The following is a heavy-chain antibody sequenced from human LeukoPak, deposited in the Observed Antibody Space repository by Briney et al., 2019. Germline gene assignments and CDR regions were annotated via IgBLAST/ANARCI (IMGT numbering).Heavy chain of an antibody. V-gene: IGHV4-39*07. CDR1: GGSISSNNYY. CDR2: IYYSGST. Sequence: SETLSLTCTVSGGSISSNNYYWGWIRQSPGKGLEWIGTIYYSGSTYYNPSLKSRVTISVDTSKNRFSLKLSSVTAADTAVYYCVRNFDSYNAFDIWGQGTMVTVSS. J-gene: IGHJ3*02. CDR3: VRNFDSYNAFDI. D-gene: IGHD3-22*01.